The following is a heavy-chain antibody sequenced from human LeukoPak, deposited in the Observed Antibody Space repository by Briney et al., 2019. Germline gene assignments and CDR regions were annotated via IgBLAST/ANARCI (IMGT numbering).Heavy chain of an antibody. CDR2: IYYSGST. V-gene: IGHV4-39*01. D-gene: IGHD5-18*01. CDR1: GGSISSSSYY. J-gene: IGHJ5*02. CDR3: ASVMVTKKSVGWFDP. Sequence: PSETLSLTCTVSGGSISSSSYYWGWIRQPPGKGLEWIGSIYYSGSTYYNPSLKSRVTISVDTSKNQFSLKLSSVTAADTAVYYCASVMVTKKSVGWFDPWGQGTLVTVSS.